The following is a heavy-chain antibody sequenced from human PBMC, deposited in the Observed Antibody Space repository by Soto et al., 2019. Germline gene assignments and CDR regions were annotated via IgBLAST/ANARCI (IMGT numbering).Heavy chain of an antibody. D-gene: IGHD2-15*01. J-gene: IGHJ4*02. V-gene: IGHV3-23*01. CDR1: GFPFSSYV. CDR3: AKDYLRDCSGNNCPTF. Sequence: EVHLLESGGGVVQPWGSLRLSCAASGFPFSSYVMSWVRQAPGKGLEWVSGIASSGTATHHADSVRGRFTISRDNSKNTMYLQMTSLRVDDTAVYYCAKDYLRDCSGNNCPTFWGQGTMVTVSS. CDR2: IASSGTAT.